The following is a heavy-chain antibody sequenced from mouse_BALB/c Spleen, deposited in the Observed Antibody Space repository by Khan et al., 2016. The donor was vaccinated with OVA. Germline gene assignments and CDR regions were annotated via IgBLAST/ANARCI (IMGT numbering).Heavy chain of an antibody. V-gene: IGHV1-4*01. J-gene: IGHJ4*01. CDR2: INPRSGYT. Sequence: QVQLQQSGAELARPGASVRMSCKASGYTFTSNKMHWVKQRPGQGLEWIGYINPRSGYTNYNQNFKDKATLTADKSSSTAYLQLSSLTSEDSAVYYYTRLTTGDTINYWGQGTSVTVSS. D-gene: IGHD1-1*02. CDR1: GYTFTSNK. CDR3: TRLTTGDTINY.